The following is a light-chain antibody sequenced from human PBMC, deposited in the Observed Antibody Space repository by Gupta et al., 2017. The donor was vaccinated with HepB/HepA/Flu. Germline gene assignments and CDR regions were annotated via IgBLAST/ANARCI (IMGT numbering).Light chain of an antibody. J-gene: IGLJ1*01. V-gene: IGLV1-44*01. CDR2: SNN. Sequence: QSLLTQPPSAAGSPGQRVTISCSGRSSNIGSNTLNWYNQRPGTAPKLLIYSNNQRPSGVPDRFSGSNSGTSASLAISGLQSEDEADYYCAAWDDSLNGYVFGTGTKVTVL. CDR1: SSNIGSNT. CDR3: AAWDDSLNGYV.